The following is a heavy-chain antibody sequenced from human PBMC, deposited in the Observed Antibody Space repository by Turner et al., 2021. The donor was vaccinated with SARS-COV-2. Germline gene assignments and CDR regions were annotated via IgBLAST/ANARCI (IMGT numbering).Heavy chain of an antibody. J-gene: IGHJ5*02. D-gene: IGHD3-22*01. CDR3: AKDQFLRYYDSSGYLNWFDP. CDR2: ISGSGGST. CDR1: GFTFSSYD. V-gene: IGHV3-23*01. Sequence: VQLLESGGGVAQPGGSPRLSCAASGFTFSSYDMSWVRQAPGKVLEWVSAISGSGGSTYYADSVKGRFTISRDNSKNTLYLQMNSLRAEDTAVYYCAKDQFLRYYDSSGYLNWFDPWGQGTLVTVSS.